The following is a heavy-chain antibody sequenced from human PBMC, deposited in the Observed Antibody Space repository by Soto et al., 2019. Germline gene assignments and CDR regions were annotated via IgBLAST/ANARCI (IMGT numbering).Heavy chain of an antibody. Sequence: EVQLVESGGGLVKPGGSLRLSCAASGFTFSSYSMNWVRQAPGKGLEWVSSISSSSSYIYYADSVKGRFTISRDNAKKSLYLQMNSLGAGDTGVYYCARGGGSAPYWGQGTLVTVSS. D-gene: IGHD6-19*01. CDR2: ISSSSSYI. CDR3: ARGGGSAPY. CDR1: GFTFSSYS. J-gene: IGHJ4*02. V-gene: IGHV3-21*01.